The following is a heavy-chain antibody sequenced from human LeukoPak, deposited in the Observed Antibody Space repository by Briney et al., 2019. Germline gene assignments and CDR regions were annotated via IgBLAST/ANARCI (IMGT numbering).Heavy chain of an antibody. CDR2: ISGSGGST. V-gene: IGHV3-23*01. J-gene: IGHJ4*02. Sequence: QPGGSLRLSCAASGFTFSSYAMSWVRQAPGKGLEWVSAISGSGGSTYYADSVKGRFTISRDNSKNTLYLQMNSLRAEDTAVYYCAKASGSPPYYYDSSGYYYFDYWGQGSLLTVSS. CDR3: AKASGSPPYYYDSSGYYYFDY. D-gene: IGHD3-22*01. CDR1: GFTFSSYA.